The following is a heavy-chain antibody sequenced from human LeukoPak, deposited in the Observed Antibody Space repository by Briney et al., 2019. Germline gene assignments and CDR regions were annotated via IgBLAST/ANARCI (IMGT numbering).Heavy chain of an antibody. Sequence: ASVKVSCKASGYTFTSYGISWVRQAPGQGLEWMGWISGYNGNTNYAQKFQGRVTMTTDTSTTTAYMELRSLRSDDTDVYYCARDRNYFGSGSYYNHRASYFDLWGQGTLVTVSS. CDR1: GYTFTSYG. J-gene: IGHJ4*02. V-gene: IGHV1-18*01. CDR3: ARDRNYFGSGSYYNHRASYFDL. CDR2: ISGYNGNT. D-gene: IGHD3-10*01.